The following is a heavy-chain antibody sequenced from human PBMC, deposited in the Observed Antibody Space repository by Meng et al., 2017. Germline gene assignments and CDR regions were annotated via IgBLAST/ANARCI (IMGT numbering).Heavy chain of an antibody. CDR2: TYYRSKWYN. J-gene: IGHJ3*02. CDR3: ARGLLPTGWPVPGDAFDI. D-gene: IGHD6-19*01. Sequence: SQTLSLTCAIYGDSVSSNSAAWNWIRQSPSRGLEWLGRTYYRSKWYNDYAVSEKSRITINPDTSKNQFPLQLNSVTPEDTAVYYCARGLLPTGWPVPGDAFDIWGQGTMVTVSS. V-gene: IGHV6-1*01. CDR1: GDSVSSNSAA.